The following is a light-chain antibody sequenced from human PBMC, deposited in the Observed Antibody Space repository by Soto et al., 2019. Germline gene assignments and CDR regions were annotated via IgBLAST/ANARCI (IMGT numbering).Light chain of an antibody. CDR3: LQYDVWPWT. V-gene: IGKV3-15*01. J-gene: IGKJ1*01. CDR1: QAVSSN. CDR2: GAS. Sequence: EIVMTQSPATLSVSPGEGATLSCRASQAVSSNLAWYQEKPGQAPRLLIYGASTRATGFPARFSGSGSGTEFTLTISSLQSEDFAVYYCLQYDVWPWTFGQGTKVEVK.